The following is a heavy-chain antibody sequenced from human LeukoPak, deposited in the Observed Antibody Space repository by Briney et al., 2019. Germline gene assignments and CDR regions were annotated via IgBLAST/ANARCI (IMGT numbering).Heavy chain of an antibody. CDR1: GGSFGGYY. D-gene: IGHD2-2*01. CDR3: ARGPLPAAAPPFDY. Sequence: SETLSLTCAVYGGSFGGYYWSWIRRPPGKGMEWIGEINHSGSTNYNPSLKSRVTISVDTSKNQFSLKLSSVTAADTAVYYCARGPLPAAAPPFDYWGQGTLVTVSS. V-gene: IGHV4-34*01. J-gene: IGHJ4*02. CDR2: INHSGST.